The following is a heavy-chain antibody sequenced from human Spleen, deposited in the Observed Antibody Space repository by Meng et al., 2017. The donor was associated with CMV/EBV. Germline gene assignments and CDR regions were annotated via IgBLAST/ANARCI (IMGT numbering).Heavy chain of an antibody. V-gene: IGHV3-23*01. CDR1: GFTFSDYA. Sequence: CAASGFTFSDYALHWVCQAPGKGLEWVSIISGSGSSTYYADSVKGRFTISRDNSKNTLYLQMNSLRAEDTAVYYCAKVSSSWPPFDYWGQGTLVTVSS. CDR2: ISGSGSST. CDR3: AKVSSSWPPFDY. J-gene: IGHJ4*02. D-gene: IGHD6-13*01.